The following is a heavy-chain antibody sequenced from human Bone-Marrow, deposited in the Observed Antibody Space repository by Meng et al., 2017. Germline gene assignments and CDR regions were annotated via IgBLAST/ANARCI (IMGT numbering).Heavy chain of an antibody. CDR1: GDSISSDIG. V-gene: IGHV4-4*02. CDR3: GRDQGRELINH. D-gene: IGHD1-7*01. J-gene: IGHJ4*02. CDR2: VYHRGDT. Sequence: QVQLQESGPGLVKPSATLSLTCTVSGDSISSDIGWSWVRQPPGKGLEWIGEVYHRGDTNYNPSLKSRVDISVDKSKNQFYLSLFSVTAADTAVYYCGRDQGRELINHWGQGTLVTVSS.